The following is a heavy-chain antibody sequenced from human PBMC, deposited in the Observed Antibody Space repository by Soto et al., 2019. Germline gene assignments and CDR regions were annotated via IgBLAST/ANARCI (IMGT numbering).Heavy chain of an antibody. Sequence: PGGYLRLSCAAYGFSFSDSAMHCVRQAPGKGLEWVARIRSGTNNYLTAYPASVTGRFTISRDDSKNTTYLQMDGLTSEDTAMYFLARGRGMGVNVYSGQGIILTLS. D-gene: IGHD3-16*01. V-gene: IGHV3-73*01. CDR3: ARGRGMGVNVY. CDR1: GFSFSDSA. J-gene: IGHJ4*02. CDR2: IRSGTNNYLT.